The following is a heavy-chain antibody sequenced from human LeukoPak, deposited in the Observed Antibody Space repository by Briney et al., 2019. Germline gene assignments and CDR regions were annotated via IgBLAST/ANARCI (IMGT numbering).Heavy chain of an antibody. J-gene: IGHJ1*01. CDR3: ASLYSSSSGRYFQH. D-gene: IGHD6-13*01. CDR2: IYYSGST. Sequence: PSQTLSLTCTVSGGSISSGDYYWSWIRQPPGKGLEWIGYIYYSGSTYYKPSLKSRVTISVDTSKNQFSLRLSSVTAADTAVYYCASLYSSSSGRYFQHWGQGTLVTVSS. V-gene: IGHV4-30-4*01. CDR1: GGSISSGDYY.